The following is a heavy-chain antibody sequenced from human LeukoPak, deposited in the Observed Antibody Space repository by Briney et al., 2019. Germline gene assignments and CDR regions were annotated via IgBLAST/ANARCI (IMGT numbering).Heavy chain of an antibody. CDR2: INPNSGGT. D-gene: IGHD3-10*01. Sequence: ASVKVSCKASGYTFTGYYMHWVRQAPGQGLEWMGWINPNSGGTNYAQKFHGRVTMTRETSIITAYMELSRLRSDDTAAYYCAREVVSSTMVRGVTVYGMDVWGQGTTVTVSS. CDR3: AREVVSSTMVRGVTVYGMDV. J-gene: IGHJ6*02. CDR1: GYTFTGYY. V-gene: IGHV1-2*02.